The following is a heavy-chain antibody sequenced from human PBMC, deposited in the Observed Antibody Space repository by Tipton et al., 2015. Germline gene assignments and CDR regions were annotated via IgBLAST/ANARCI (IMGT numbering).Heavy chain of an antibody. CDR2: MYYGGTT. CDR1: GGSVTSNNYF. CDR3: TRYVYGVIPSGVY. V-gene: IGHV4-4*02. Sequence: TLSLTCSVSGGSVTSNNYFWSWVRQPPGKGLEWIGEMYYGGTTNYNPSLKSRVTMSLDRAKNQFSLRLISVTAADTAMYYCTRYVYGVIPSGVYWGQGTLVTVSS. J-gene: IGHJ4*02. D-gene: IGHD3-3*01.